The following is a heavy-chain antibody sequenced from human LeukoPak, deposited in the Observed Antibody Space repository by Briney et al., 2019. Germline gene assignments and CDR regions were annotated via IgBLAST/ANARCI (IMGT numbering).Heavy chain of an antibody. D-gene: IGHD4-11*01. Sequence: SVKVSCKASEGTFFNYGVTWVRQAPGQGLEWMGGVIPVLGKAHYAQSLQGRVTITADESTSTAYVELNSLKSEDTAVYYCASVTVTTWAPDGHMDVWGKGTTVTVSS. CDR3: ASVTVTTWAPDGHMDV. V-gene: IGHV1-69*13. CDR1: EGTFFNYG. J-gene: IGHJ6*03. CDR2: VIPVLGKA.